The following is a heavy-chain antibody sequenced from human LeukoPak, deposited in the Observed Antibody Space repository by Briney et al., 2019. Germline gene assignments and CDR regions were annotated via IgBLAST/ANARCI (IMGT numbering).Heavy chain of an antibody. V-gene: IGHV3-30*02. CDR1: GFTFNSFA. CDR3: AKDPRADAFDI. CDR2: IWYGGSNK. J-gene: IGHJ3*02. Sequence: GGSLRLSCAASGFTFNSFAMHWVRQAPGKGLEWVAVIWYGGSNKYYADSVKGRFTISRDNSKNTLYLQMNSLRAEDTAVYYCAKDPRADAFDIWGQGTMVTVSS.